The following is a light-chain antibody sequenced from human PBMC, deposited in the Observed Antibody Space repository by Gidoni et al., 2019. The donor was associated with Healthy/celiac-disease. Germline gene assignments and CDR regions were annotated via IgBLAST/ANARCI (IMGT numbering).Light chain of an antibody. V-gene: IGKV1-39*01. CDR3: QQSYSTRRVT. J-gene: IGKJ4*01. CDR1: QSISSY. Sequence: DIQMTQSPSSLSASVGDRVTITCRASQSISSYLNWYQQKPGKAPKLLIYAASSLQSGVPSRFRGSGSGTDFTLTISSLQPEDFATYYCQQSYSTRRVTFGGGTKVEIK. CDR2: AAS.